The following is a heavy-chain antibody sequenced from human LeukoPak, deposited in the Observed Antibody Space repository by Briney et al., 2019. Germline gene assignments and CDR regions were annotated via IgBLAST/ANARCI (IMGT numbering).Heavy chain of an antibody. CDR3: ARHVSWGYGDYVDC. D-gene: IGHD4-17*01. CDR1: GYSFSSYW. CDR2: IFPGDSDT. V-gene: IGHV5-51*01. Sequence: GESLKISCKGSGYSFSSYWIGWVRRMPGKGLEWMGIIFPGDSDTRYSPSFQGQVTISADKSISTAYLQSSSLKASDTAMYYCARHVSWGYGDYVDCWGQGILVTVSS. J-gene: IGHJ4*02.